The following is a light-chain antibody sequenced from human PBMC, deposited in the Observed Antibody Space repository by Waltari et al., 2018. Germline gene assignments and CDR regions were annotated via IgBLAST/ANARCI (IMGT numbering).Light chain of an antibody. CDR2: DVT. J-gene: IGLJ3*02. CDR1: SSDVGGYNS. CDR3: NSYTSSSTLWV. V-gene: IGLV2-14*01. Sequence: QSALTQPASVSGSPGQSITISCPGTSSDVGGYNSVSWYQQPPGKAPKLMIYDVTKRPSGVSDRFSGSKSGNTASLTISGLQAEDEADYYCNSYTSSSTLWVFGGGTKLTVL.